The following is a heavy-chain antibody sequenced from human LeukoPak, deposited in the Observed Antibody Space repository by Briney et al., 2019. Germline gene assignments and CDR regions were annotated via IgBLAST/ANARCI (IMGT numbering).Heavy chain of an antibody. CDR2: IYHSGST. D-gene: IGHD6-13*01. J-gene: IGHJ6*02. V-gene: IGHV4-30-2*01. Sequence: PSETLSLTCAVSGVSISSGGYSWSWIRQPPGKGLEWIGYIYHSGSTYYNPSLKSRVTISVDRSKNQFSLKLSSVTAADTAVNYCARLSSSWYPGMDVWGQGTTVTVSS. CDR3: ARLSSSWYPGMDV. CDR1: GVSISSGGYS.